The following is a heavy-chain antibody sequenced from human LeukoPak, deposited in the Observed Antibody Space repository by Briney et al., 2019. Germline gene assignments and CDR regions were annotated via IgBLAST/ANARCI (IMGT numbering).Heavy chain of an antibody. CDR3: TRMTTGHDY. CDR2: INHSEYT. Sequence: SETLSLTCAVSGVSFNDYYWSWVRQTPGKGLEWIGEINHSEYTNDSPSLKSRVTISIDTSRKQFSLNLRSVTVADTGIYYCTRMTTGHDYWGQGTLVTVSS. CDR1: GVSFNDYY. D-gene: IGHD4-17*01. J-gene: IGHJ4*02. V-gene: IGHV4-34*01.